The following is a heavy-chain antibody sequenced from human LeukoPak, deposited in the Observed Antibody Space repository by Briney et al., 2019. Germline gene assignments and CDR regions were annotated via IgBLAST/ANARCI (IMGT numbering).Heavy chain of an antibody. V-gene: IGHV1-2*03. Sequence: LEASVKVSCKASGYTFTGYYMHWVRQAPGQGLEWMGWINPNSGGTNYAQKFQGRVTMTRDTSISTAYMELSRLRSDDTAVYYCAGGRITIFGVVMHYYYYMDVWGKGTTVTVSS. CDR3: AGGRITIFGVVMHYYYYMDV. D-gene: IGHD3-3*01. CDR1: GYTFTGYY. J-gene: IGHJ6*03. CDR2: INPNSGGT.